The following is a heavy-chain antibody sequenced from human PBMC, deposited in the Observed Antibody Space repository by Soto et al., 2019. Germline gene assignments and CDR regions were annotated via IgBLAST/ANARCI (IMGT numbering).Heavy chain of an antibody. Sequence: EVQLVESGGGLVQPGGSLRLSCAASGFTFSSYWMSCVRQAPGKGLEWVANIKQDGSEKYYVDSVKGRFTISRDNAKNSLYLQMNSLRAEDTAVYYCARVFELTVTYYYYYYMDVWGKGTTVTVSS. CDR2: IKQDGSEK. CDR3: ARVFELTVTYYYYYYMDV. CDR1: GFTFSSYW. D-gene: IGHD4-4*01. V-gene: IGHV3-7*01. J-gene: IGHJ6*03.